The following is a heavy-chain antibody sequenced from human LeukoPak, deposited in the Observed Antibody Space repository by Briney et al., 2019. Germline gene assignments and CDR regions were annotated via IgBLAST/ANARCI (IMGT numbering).Heavy chain of an antibody. CDR2: ISWDGGST. J-gene: IGHJ4*02. V-gene: IGHV3-43D*04. CDR3: AKEGRGTGATTGFYFDY. Sequence: GGSLRLSCAASGFTFDDYAMHWVRQAPGKGLEGVSLISWDGGSTYYADSVKGRFTFSRDNSKNSLYLQMNSLRAEDTALYYCAKEGRGTGATTGFYFDYWGQGTLVTVSS. D-gene: IGHD1-26*01. CDR1: GFTFDDYA.